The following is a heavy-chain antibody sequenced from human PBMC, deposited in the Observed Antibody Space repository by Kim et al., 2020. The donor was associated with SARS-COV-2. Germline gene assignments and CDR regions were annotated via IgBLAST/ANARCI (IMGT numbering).Heavy chain of an antibody. CDR1: GFTFSSYS. CDR2: ISSSSSYI. D-gene: IGHD3-3*01. CDR3: ARVGDFWSGDFDY. V-gene: IGHV3-21*01. Sequence: GGSLRLSCAASGFTFSSYSMNWVRQAPGKGLEWVSSISSSSSYIYYADSVKGRFTISRDNAKNSLYLQVNSLRAEDTAVYYCARVGDFWSGDFDYWGQGTLVTVSS. J-gene: IGHJ4*02.